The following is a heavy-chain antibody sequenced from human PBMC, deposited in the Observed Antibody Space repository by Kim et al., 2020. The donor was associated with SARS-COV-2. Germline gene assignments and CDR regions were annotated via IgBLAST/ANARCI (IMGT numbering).Heavy chain of an antibody. D-gene: IGHD3-3*01. CDR3: ARLGRDTIFGVVTRESYYYYGMDV. CDR2: IYPGDSDT. J-gene: IGHJ6*02. V-gene: IGHV5-51*01. Sequence: GESLKISCKGSGYSFTSYWIGWVRQMPGKGLEWMGIIYPGDSDTRYSPSFQGQVTISADKSISTAYLQWSSLKASDTAMYYCARLGRDTIFGVVTRESYYYYGMDVWGQGTTVTVSS. CDR1: GYSFTSYW.